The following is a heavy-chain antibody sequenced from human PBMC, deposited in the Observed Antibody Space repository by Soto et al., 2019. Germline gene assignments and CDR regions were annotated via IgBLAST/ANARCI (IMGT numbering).Heavy chain of an antibody. V-gene: IGHV1-24*01. Sequence: GASVKVSCKVSGYTLTELSMHWVRQAPGKGLEWMGGFDPEDGETIYAQKFQGRVTMTEDTSTDTAYMELSSLRSEDTAVYYCATTLHYDILTGSDYWGQGTLVTVSS. CDR2: FDPEDGET. CDR3: ATTLHYDILTGSDY. J-gene: IGHJ4*02. CDR1: GYTLTELS. D-gene: IGHD3-9*01.